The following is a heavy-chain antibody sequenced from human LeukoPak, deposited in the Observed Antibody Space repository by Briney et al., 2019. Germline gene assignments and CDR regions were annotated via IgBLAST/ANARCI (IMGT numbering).Heavy chain of an antibody. D-gene: IGHD2-15*01. Sequence: GGSLRLSCAASGFTFSSYSMNWVRQAPGKGLEWVSSISSSSSYIYYADSVKGRFTISRDNAKSSLYLQMNSLRAEDTAVYYCARARIYCSGGSCFDYYYYGMDVWGKGTTVTVSS. CDR3: ARARIYCSGGSCFDYYYYGMDV. V-gene: IGHV3-21*01. CDR1: GFTFSSYS. J-gene: IGHJ6*04. CDR2: ISSSSSYI.